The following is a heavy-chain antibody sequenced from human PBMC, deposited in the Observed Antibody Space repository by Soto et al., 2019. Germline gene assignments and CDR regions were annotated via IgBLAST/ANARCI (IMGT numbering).Heavy chain of an antibody. J-gene: IGHJ4*02. CDR2: ISGSGDNK. CDR3: ARNYGRGCYIFSFDF. Sequence: GGSLRLSCAASGFTFSSYCMSWVRQAPGKGLEWVSAISGSGDNKYYEDSVKGRFTISRDKAKKTLYLQMNSLRSEDTAVYYCARNYGRGCYIFSFDFWGQGTVVTVSS. D-gene: IGHD2-2*02. V-gene: IGHV3-21*01. CDR1: GFTFSSYC.